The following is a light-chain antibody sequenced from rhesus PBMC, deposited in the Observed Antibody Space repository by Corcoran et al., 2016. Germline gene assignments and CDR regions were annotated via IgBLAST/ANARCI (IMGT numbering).Light chain of an antibody. CDR2: GAS. CDR1: QSVSSY. Sequence: QVILTQSPATLSLSPGERATLSCRASQSVSSYLAWYQQKPGQAPRLLNYGASSRATGIPDRVSGRESRTEFPRTISSLEPEDFAVYYCQKYSSSPFTFGPGTKLDIK. J-gene: IGKJ3*01. CDR3: QKYSSSPFT. V-gene: IGKV3-53*01.